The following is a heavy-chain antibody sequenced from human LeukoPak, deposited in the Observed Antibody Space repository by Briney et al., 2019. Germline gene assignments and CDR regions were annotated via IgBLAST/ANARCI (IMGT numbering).Heavy chain of an antibody. CDR2: INPNTGGT. Sequence: ASVKVSCKASGYTFTGYYMHWVRQAPGLGLEWLGWINPNTGGTNYAQRFQGRVTMTRDTSISTVYMDLSGLRSDDTALYYCARSTGWLRYYMDVWGKGTTVTVSS. V-gene: IGHV1-2*02. CDR1: GYTFTGYY. D-gene: IGHD6-19*01. CDR3: ARSTGWLRYYMDV. J-gene: IGHJ6*03.